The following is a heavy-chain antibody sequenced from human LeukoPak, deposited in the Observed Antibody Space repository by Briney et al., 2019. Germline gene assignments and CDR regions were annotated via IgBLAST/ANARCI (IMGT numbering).Heavy chain of an antibody. D-gene: IGHD4-17*01. CDR2: IRYDGSNK. CDR3: AKVDDYGDYGRFDY. CDR1: GFTFSSYG. V-gene: IGHV3-30*02. Sequence: GGSLRLSSAESGFTFSSYGMHWVRQAPGKGLEWVAFIRYDGSNKYYADSVKGRFTISRDNSKNTLYLQMNSLRAEDTAVYYCAKVDDYGDYGRFDYWGQGTLVTVSS. J-gene: IGHJ4*02.